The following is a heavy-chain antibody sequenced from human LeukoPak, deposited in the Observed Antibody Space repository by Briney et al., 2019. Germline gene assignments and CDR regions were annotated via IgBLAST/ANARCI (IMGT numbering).Heavy chain of an antibody. CDR3: ARASSGSYYRVAFDI. CDR2: ISYDGSNK. Sequence: GGSLRLSCAASGFTFSHYGMHWVRQAPGKGLEWVAVISYDGSNKYYTDSVKGRFTISRDNSKNTLYLQMNSLRAEDTAVYYCARASSGSYYRVAFDIWGQGTMVTVSS. D-gene: IGHD3-10*01. J-gene: IGHJ3*02. CDR1: GFTFSHYG. V-gene: IGHV3-30*03.